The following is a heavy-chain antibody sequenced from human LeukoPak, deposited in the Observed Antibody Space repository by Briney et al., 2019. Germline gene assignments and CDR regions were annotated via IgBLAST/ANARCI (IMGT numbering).Heavy chain of an antibody. D-gene: IGHD4-17*01. V-gene: IGHV3-21*01. CDR3: ARDHLDYGDYDY. Sequence: GGSLRLSCAASGFTFSSYSMNWVRQAPGKGLEWVSSISSSSSYIYYADSVKGRFTISRDNAKNSLYLQMNSLRAEDTAVYYCARDHLDYGDYDYWGQGTLVTVSS. CDR1: GFTFSSYS. J-gene: IGHJ4*02. CDR2: ISSSSSYI.